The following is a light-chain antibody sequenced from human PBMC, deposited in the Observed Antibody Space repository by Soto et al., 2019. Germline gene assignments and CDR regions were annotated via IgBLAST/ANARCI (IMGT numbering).Light chain of an antibody. J-gene: IGKJ1*01. CDR2: GAS. CDR3: LQDINYPWT. CDR1: QSIVTY. Sequence: IQMTQSPSSLSASVGDRVTITCRASQSIVTYLNWYLQKPGKPPKVLIYGASNLQSGVPPRFSGSGSGTDFTLAISSLQPEDSATYYCLQDINYPWTFGQGTKVDIK. V-gene: IGKV1-6*01.